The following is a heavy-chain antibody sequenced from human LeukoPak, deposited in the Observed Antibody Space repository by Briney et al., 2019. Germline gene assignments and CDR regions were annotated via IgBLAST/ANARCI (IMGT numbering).Heavy chain of an antibody. J-gene: IGHJ6*02. Sequence: ASVTVSYKASGYTFTTYGISWVRQAPGQGIERMGWISAYNGNTKYAQNLQGRVTMTTDTSTSIVYMELRSLRSDDTAVYYCARDLGTPGNYGMDVWGQGTTVTVSS. CDR2: ISAYNGNT. CDR3: ARDLGTPGNYGMDV. CDR1: GYTFTTYG. D-gene: IGHD3-10*01. V-gene: IGHV1-18*01.